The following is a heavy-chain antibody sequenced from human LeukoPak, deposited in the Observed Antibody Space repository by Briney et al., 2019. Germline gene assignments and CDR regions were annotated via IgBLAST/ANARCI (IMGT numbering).Heavy chain of an antibody. CDR2: INHSGST. Sequence: SETLSLTCAVYGGSFSGYYWSWIRQPPGKGLEWIGEINHSGSTNYNPSLKSRVTMSVDTSKNQFSLKVSSVTAADTAVYYCARLSHYYGSGRIDYWGQGTLVTVSS. CDR1: GGSFSGYY. CDR3: ARLSHYYGSGRIDY. D-gene: IGHD3-10*01. J-gene: IGHJ4*02. V-gene: IGHV4-34*01.